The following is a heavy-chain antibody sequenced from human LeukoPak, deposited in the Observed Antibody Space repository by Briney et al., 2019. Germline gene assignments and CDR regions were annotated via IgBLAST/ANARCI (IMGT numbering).Heavy chain of an antibody. CDR1: GFDLSDYY. CDR2: ISSSGGNI. J-gene: IGHJ4*02. CDR3: ARRRDYFDY. Sequence: GGSLRLSCVVSGFDLSDYYMSWIRQAPGKGLEWISYISSSGGNIYFADSVEGRFTMSRDNARGSLYLQMNSLRADDTAIYYCARRRDYFDYWGQGTLVIVSS. V-gene: IGHV3-11*01.